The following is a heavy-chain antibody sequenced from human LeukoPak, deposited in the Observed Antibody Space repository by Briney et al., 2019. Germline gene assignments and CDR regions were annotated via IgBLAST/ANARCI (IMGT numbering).Heavy chain of an antibody. Sequence: SETLSLTCTVSGGSVSSDSYYWSWIRQSPGRGLEWIGYIDNSGSTNYNPSLTSRVTISVDTSKNQFSVKLTSVSAADTAVYYCARDSGRVGAPVVWGQGALVTVSS. CDR1: GGSVSSDSYY. CDR2: IDNSGST. V-gene: IGHV4-61*01. J-gene: IGHJ4*02. D-gene: IGHD1-26*01. CDR3: ARDSGRVGAPVV.